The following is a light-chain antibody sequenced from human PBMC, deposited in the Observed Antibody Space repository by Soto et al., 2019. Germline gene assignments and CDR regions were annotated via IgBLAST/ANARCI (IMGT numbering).Light chain of an antibody. CDR1: NSKLGGGYD. V-gene: IGLV1-40*01. J-gene: IGLJ2*01. Sequence: QSVLTRPPSVSGSTGKTVTISCTGSNSKLGGGYDVHWYQQLPVSAPALLIYANNILPSGVPDRFSGTKSGTSSFLAITGLQAEDDADFLFHHYDATLNVDFGGGPKLTVL. CDR2: ANN. CDR3: HHYDATLNVD.